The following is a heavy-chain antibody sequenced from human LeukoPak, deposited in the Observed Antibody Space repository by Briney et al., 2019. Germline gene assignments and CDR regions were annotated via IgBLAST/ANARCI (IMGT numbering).Heavy chain of an antibody. D-gene: IGHD6-13*01. CDR3: ARDQSSSWSYYYYMDV. CDR2: INTNTGNP. V-gene: IGHV7-4-1*02. CDR1: GYTFTSYA. Sequence: ASVKVSCKASGYTFTSYAMNWVRQAPGLGLEWMGWINTNTGNPTYTQGFTGRFVFSLDTSVSTAYLQISSLKAEDTAVYYCARDQSSSWSYYYYMDVWGKETTVTVSS. J-gene: IGHJ6*03.